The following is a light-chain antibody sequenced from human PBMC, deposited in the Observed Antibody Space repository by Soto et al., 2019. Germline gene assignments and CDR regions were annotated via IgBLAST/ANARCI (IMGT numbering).Light chain of an antibody. CDR2: GAS. J-gene: IGKJ1*01. V-gene: IGKV3-20*01. Sequence: DIVMTHSPGTLSLSPGERATLSCRASQSISSNYLAWYQQKPGQSPRLLIYGASSRATGIPDRFSGRGSGTDLTLTISRLEPEDFAVYFCQQYGTSPRTFGQGTKVDIK. CDR3: QQYGTSPRT. CDR1: QSISSNY.